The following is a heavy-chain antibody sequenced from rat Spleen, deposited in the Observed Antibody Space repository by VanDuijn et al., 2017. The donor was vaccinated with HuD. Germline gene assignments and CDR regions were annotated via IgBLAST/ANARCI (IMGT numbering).Heavy chain of an antibody. J-gene: IGHJ3*01. D-gene: IGHD1-12*02. CDR3: TTGDGSHYYDWFTY. CDR2: ITFDGAST. V-gene: IGHV5-20*01. CDR1: GFTFSDYY. Sequence: EVQLVESGGGLVQPGRSLKLSCTASGFTFSDYYMAWVRQAPTKGLEWVATITFDGASTYYRDSVKGRFTVSRDNAKSTLYLQMDSLRSEDTATYYCTTGDGSHYYDWFTYWGQGTLVTVSS.